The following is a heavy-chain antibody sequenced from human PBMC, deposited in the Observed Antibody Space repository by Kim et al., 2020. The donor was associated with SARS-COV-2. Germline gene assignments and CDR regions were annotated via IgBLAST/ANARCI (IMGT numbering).Heavy chain of an antibody. CDR1: GYSFTSYW. D-gene: IGHD6-19*01. J-gene: IGHJ3*02. CDR3: ARRFRSSWLAPDAFDI. Sequence: GESLKISCKGSGYSFTSYWIGWVRQMPGKGLEWMGIIYPGDSDTRYSPSFQGQVTISADKSISTAYLQWSSLKASDTAMYYCARRFRSSWLAPDAFDIWGQGTMVTVSS. V-gene: IGHV5-51*01. CDR2: IYPGDSDT.